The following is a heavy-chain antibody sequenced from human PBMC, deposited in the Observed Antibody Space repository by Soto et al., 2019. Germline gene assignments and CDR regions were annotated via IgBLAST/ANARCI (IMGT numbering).Heavy chain of an antibody. J-gene: IGHJ6*02. V-gene: IGHV3-30*18. CDR1: GFTFSSYG. D-gene: IGHD3-10*01. Sequence: GGSLRLSCAASGFTFSSYGMHWVRQAPGKGLEWVAVISYDGSNKYYADSVKGRFTISRDNSKNTLYLQMNSLRAEDTAVYYCAKDSYGGPFYYYYGMDVWGQGTTVTV. CDR3: AKDSYGGPFYYYYGMDV. CDR2: ISYDGSNK.